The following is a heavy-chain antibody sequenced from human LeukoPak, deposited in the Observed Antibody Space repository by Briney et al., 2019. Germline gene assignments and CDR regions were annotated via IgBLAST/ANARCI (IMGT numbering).Heavy chain of an antibody. CDR2: MYYSGST. D-gene: IGHD6-13*01. Sequence: PSETLSLTCTVSGGSISSSSYYWGWIRQPPGKGLEWMGSMYYSGSTYYNPSLQSRITISVDTSKNQFSLKLSSVTAADTAVYYCASSGRWFGDAYDYWGQGTLVTVSS. J-gene: IGHJ4*02. V-gene: IGHV4-39*07. CDR1: GGSISSSSYY. CDR3: ASSGRWFGDAYDY.